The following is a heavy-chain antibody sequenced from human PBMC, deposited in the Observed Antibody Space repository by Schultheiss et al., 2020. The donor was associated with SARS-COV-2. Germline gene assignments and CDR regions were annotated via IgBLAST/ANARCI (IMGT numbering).Heavy chain of an antibody. CDR2: ISHSGRP. Sequence: SETLSLTCTVSGGSINPYYWSWIRQSPEKGLECIGYISHSGRPDYNPSLKSRVTISLDTSKNQFSLKLSSVTAADTAVYYCARASRAQQLVNYGMDVWGQGTTVTVSS. J-gene: IGHJ6*02. CDR3: ARASRAQQLVNYGMDV. V-gene: IGHV4-59*12. D-gene: IGHD6-13*01. CDR1: GGSINPYY.